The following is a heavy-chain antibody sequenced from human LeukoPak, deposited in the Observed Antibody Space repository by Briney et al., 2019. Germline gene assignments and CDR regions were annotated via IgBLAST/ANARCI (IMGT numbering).Heavy chain of an antibody. V-gene: IGHV4-34*01. CDR3: ARTFDYYMDV. J-gene: IGHJ6*03. CDR2: INHSGTT. Sequence: SETLSLTCAVYGGSFNDYYWSWIRQPPGKGLEWIAEINHSGTTNYNPSLRSRVTMSVDTSKNQVSMNLSSVTAADAAVYYCARTFDYYMDVWDKGTTVTASS. CDR1: GGSFNDYY.